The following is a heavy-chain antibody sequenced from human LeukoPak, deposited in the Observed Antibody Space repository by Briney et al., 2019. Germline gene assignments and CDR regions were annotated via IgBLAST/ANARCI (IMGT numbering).Heavy chain of an antibody. CDR1: GYTFTSYD. CDR3: AREVDILTVTYAFDI. J-gene: IGHJ3*02. Sequence: GASVKVSCKASGYTFTSYDINWVRQATGQGLEWMGWMNPNSGNTGYAQKFQGRVTITRNTSISTAYMELSSLRSEDTAVYYCAREVDILTVTYAFDIWGQGTMVTVSS. CDR2: MNPNSGNT. V-gene: IGHV1-8*03. D-gene: IGHD3-9*01.